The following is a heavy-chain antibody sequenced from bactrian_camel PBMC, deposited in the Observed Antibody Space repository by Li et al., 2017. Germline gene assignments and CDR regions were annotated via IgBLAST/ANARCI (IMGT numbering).Heavy chain of an antibody. CDR2: IATGSGNT. CDR3: VRSESEDGLLQRPD. CDR1: GYTYNRNC. Sequence: QLVESGGGSVQAGGSLRLSCAASGYTYNRNCMAWFRQAPGKEREGVARIATGSGNTYYADSVKGRFTISRDNAKNTEYLQMNSLKPTDTAVYYCVRSESEDGLLQRPDWGQGTQVTVS. D-gene: IGHD1*01. J-gene: IGHJ4*01. V-gene: IGHV3S25*01.